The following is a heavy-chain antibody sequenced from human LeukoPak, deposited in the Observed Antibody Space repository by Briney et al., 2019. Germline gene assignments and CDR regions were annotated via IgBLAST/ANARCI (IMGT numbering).Heavy chain of an antibody. CDR1: GFTFSSFA. CDR3: AKNSRSSGYYLDY. D-gene: IGHD3-22*01. V-gene: IGHV3-23*01. J-gene: IGHJ4*02. CDR2: ISGSGGST. Sequence: PGRSLRLSCAASGFTFSSFAMSWVRQAPGKGLEWVSTISGSGGSTSYADSVKGRFTISRDNSKNTLYLQMNSLRAEDTALYYCAKNSRSSGYYLDYWGQGTLVTVSS.